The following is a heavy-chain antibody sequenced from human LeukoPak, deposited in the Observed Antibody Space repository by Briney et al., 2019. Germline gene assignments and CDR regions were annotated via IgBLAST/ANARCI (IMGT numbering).Heavy chain of an antibody. V-gene: IGHV3-23*01. CDR2: ISGSGRST. D-gene: IGHD4-17*01. J-gene: IGHJ5*02. Sequence: GGSLRLSCAASGFPFTKQAVTGVREPPGRGREWVSAISGSGRSTFYTDPVKGRFTISRDNAKKTLYLQMNSLRAEDTAIYYCAKDPSFTSVTHPWGQGTQVTVSS. CDR1: GFPFTKQA. CDR3: AKDPSFTSVTHP.